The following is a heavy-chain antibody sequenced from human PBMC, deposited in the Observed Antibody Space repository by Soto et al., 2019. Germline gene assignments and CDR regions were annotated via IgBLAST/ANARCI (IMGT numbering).Heavy chain of an antibody. Sequence: QVQLQQWGAGLLKPSETLSLTCAVYGGSFSGYYWSWIRQPPGKGLEWIGEINHSGSTNYNPSLKRRVTISVDTSKTQFSLKLSSVTAADTAVYYCARGHRRVRGVPYYYYGVDVWGQGTTVTVSS. J-gene: IGHJ6*02. CDR3: ARGHRRVRGVPYYYYGVDV. V-gene: IGHV4-34*01. D-gene: IGHD3-10*01. CDR2: INHSGST. CDR1: GGSFSGYY.